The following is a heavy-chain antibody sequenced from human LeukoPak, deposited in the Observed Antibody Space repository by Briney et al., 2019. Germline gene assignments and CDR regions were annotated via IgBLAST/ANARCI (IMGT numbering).Heavy chain of an antibody. D-gene: IGHD2-2*01. CDR2: ISAYNGNT. Sequence: ASVKVSCKASGYTFTSYGISWVRQAPGQGLEWMGWISAYNGNTNHAQKLQGRVTMTTDTSTSTAYMELRSLRSDDTAVYYCASWYCSSTSCSHFDYWGQGTMVTVSS. CDR1: GYTFTSYG. J-gene: IGHJ4*03. V-gene: IGHV1-18*01. CDR3: ASWYCSSTSCSHFDY.